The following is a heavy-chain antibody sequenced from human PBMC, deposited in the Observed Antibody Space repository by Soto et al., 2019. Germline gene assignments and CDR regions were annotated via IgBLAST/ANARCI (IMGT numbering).Heavy chain of an antibody. Sequence: KQSQTLSLTCAISGDRVSSNSAAWNWIRQSPSRGLEWLGRTYYRSKWYNDYAVSVKSRITINPDTSKNQFSLQLNSVTPEDTAVYYCAREFITGTTKGVGYFDYWGQGTLVTVSS. V-gene: IGHV6-1*01. CDR3: AREFITGTTKGVGYFDY. J-gene: IGHJ4*02. CDR1: GDRVSSNSAA. CDR2: TYYRSKWYN. D-gene: IGHD1-7*01.